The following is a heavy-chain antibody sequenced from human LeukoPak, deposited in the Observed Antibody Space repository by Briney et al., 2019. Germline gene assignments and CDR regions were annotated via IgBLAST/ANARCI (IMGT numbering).Heavy chain of an antibody. Sequence: GASVKVSCKASGYTFTSYGISWVRQAPGQGLEWMGWISAYNGNTNYAQKLQGRVTMTTDTSTSTAYMELRSLISDDTAVYYCARLISSSWYLNPYYYYMDVWGKGTTVTVSS. V-gene: IGHV1-18*01. D-gene: IGHD6-13*01. J-gene: IGHJ6*03. CDR2: ISAYNGNT. CDR3: ARLISSSWYLNPYYYYMDV. CDR1: GYTFTSYG.